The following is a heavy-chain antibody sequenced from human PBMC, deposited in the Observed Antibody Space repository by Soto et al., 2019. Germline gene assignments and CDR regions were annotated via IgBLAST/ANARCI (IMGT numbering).Heavy chain of an antibody. Sequence: QITLKESGPTLVKPTQTLTLTCTYSGFSLSASGEGVGWIRQSPGKALQWLAFIYWDNDKRYSPSLKSRLTISKDTSKHHVVLRMTNIDPVDTGTYYCAHRGQPLAPLFDFWGQGTLVTVSS. D-gene: IGHD6-13*01. CDR2: IYWDNDK. J-gene: IGHJ4*02. V-gene: IGHV2-5*02. CDR1: GFSLSASGEG. CDR3: AHRGQPLAPLFDF.